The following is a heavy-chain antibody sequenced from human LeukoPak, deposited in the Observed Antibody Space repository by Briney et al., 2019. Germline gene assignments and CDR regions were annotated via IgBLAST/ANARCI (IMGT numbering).Heavy chain of an antibody. CDR2: IRYDGSDT. CDR3: AKGVSSACFDY. Sequence: GGSLRLSCAASGFTFSNCGMHWVRHAPGKGLEWVAFIRYDGSDTYYGDSVKGRFTIARDNSKNTLYLQMNTLRVDDTALYHCAKGVSSACFDYWGQGTLVTVSS. CDR1: GFTFSNCG. V-gene: IGHV3-30*02. D-gene: IGHD6-19*01. J-gene: IGHJ4*02.